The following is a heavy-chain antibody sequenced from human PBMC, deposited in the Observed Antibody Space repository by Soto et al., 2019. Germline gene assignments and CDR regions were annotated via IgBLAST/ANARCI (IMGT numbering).Heavy chain of an antibody. J-gene: IGHJ6*02. CDR1: GGTFSSYA. CDR2: IIPIFGTA. CDR3: ASSRYCSSTSCLTNYYYYGMDV. D-gene: IGHD2-2*01. Sequence: VKVSCKASGGTFSSYAISWVRQAPGQGLEWMGGIIPIFGTANYAQKFQGRVTVTADKSTSTAYMELSSLRSEDTAVYYCASSRYCSSTSCLTNYYYYGMDVWGQGTTVTVSS. V-gene: IGHV1-69*13.